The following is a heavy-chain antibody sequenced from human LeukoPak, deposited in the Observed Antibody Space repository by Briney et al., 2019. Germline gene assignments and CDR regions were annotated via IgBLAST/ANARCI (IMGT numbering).Heavy chain of an antibody. Sequence: GGSLRLSCAASGFTFSYFWMGWVREAPGKGLERVANIKEDGSEKYYVDSVKGRFTISRDNAKDSLYLQMNSLRAEDTAVYYCAREYYYDSSGYGSFGYWGQGTLVTVSS. D-gene: IGHD3-22*01. J-gene: IGHJ4*02. V-gene: IGHV3-7*01. CDR2: IKEDGSEK. CDR3: AREYYYDSSGYGSFGY. CDR1: GFTFSYFW.